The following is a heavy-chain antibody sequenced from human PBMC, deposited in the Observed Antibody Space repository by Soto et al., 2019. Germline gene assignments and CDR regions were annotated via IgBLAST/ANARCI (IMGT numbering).Heavy chain of an antibody. D-gene: IGHD2-2*01. J-gene: IGHJ6*02. CDR2: ISSSSSTI. Sequence: GGSLRLSCAASGFTFSSYSMNWVRQAPGKGLEWVSYISSSSSTIYYADSVKGRFTISRDNAKNSLYLQMNSLRDEDTAVYYCARDPMEYQLPHTTYRASFRGYYYGMDVWGQGTTVTVSS. CDR1: GFTFSSYS. V-gene: IGHV3-48*02. CDR3: ARDPMEYQLPHTTYRASFRGYYYGMDV.